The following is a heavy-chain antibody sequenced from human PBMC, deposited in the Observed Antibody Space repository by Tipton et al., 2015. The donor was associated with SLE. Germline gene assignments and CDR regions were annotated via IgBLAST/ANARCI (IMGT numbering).Heavy chain of an antibody. Sequence: TLSLTCTVSGDSVTSGNYYWGWVRQSPGKGLEWIGSIYESGTTYYNPSLQSRVSISVDTSHNQFSLKLNSATAADTAVYYCARDLRFVEGALDYWGQGALVSASS. CDR3: ARDLRFVEGALDY. CDR2: IYESGTT. D-gene: IGHD3-3*01. J-gene: IGHJ4*02. V-gene: IGHV4-39*07. CDR1: GDSVTSGNYY.